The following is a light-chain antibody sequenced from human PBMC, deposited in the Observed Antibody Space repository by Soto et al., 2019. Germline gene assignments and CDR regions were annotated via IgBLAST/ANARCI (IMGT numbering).Light chain of an antibody. CDR3: QQYDNLPIN. J-gene: IGKJ5*01. CDR1: QDIKHY. V-gene: IGKV1-33*01. Sequence: DIQMTQSPSSLSASARDRLPITCQARQDIKHYLNWYQQKPGKAPNLLIYDTSILETGVPSRFSGSGSGTDFTFTISSLQPEDIATYYCQQYDNLPINFGQGTRWRL. CDR2: DTS.